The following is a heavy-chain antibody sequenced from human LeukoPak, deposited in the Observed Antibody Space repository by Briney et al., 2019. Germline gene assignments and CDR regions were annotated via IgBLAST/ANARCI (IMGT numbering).Heavy chain of an antibody. Sequence: GGSLRLSCAASGFTFSSYSMNWVRQAPGKGLEWVSSISSRSDYTYYADSVKGRFSISRDNPKNSLYLQMNRLRAEDTAVYYCARGPGGARGSYFDYWGQGTLVTVSS. CDR3: ARGPGGARGSYFDY. CDR2: ISSRSDYT. V-gene: IGHV3-21*01. J-gene: IGHJ4*02. CDR1: GFTFSSYS. D-gene: IGHD3-16*01.